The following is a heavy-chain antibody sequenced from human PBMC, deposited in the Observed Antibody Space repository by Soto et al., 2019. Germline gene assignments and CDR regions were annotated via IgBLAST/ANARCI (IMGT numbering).Heavy chain of an antibody. D-gene: IGHD2-8*01. J-gene: IGHJ6*02. CDR3: ARDPGLMVYAAYYYYYGMDV. CDR2: IIPIFGTA. Sequence: SVKVSCKASGDTFSSYAISWVRQAPGQGLEWMGGIIPIFGTANYAQKFQGRVTITADESTSTAYMELSSLRSEDTAVYYCARDPGLMVYAAYYYYYGMDVWGQGTTVTVSS. CDR1: GDTFSSYA. V-gene: IGHV1-69*13.